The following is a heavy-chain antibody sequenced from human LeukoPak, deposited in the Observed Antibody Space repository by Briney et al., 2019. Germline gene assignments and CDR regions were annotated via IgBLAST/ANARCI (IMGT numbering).Heavy chain of an antibody. J-gene: IGHJ6*03. CDR2: IYSGGST. CDR3: ARVAGEELQWQHDYYYYMDV. CDR1: GFTVSSNY. D-gene: IGHD1-7*01. V-gene: IGHV3-66*02. Sequence: PGGSLRLSCAASGFTVSSNYMSWVRQAPGKGLEWVSVIYSGGSTYYADSVKGRFTISRDNSKNTLYLQMNSLRAEDTAVYYCARVAGEELQWQHDYYYYMDVWGKGTTVTVSS.